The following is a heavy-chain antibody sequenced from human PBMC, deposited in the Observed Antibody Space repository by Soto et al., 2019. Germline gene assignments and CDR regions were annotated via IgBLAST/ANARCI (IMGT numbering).Heavy chain of an antibody. J-gene: IGHJ4*02. CDR2: IIPVSGAA. Sequence: QVQLVQSGAEVKKPGSSVKVSCKASGGTFGSYAFSWVRQAPGQGLEWMGGIIPVSGAAHYAQKFQGRVTITADESTSXAXXELSSLSSQDTAVYYCATALGCRSTSCTLDYWGQGTRVIVSS. D-gene: IGHD2-2*01. V-gene: IGHV1-69*01. CDR1: GGTFGSYA. CDR3: ATALGCRSTSCTLDY.